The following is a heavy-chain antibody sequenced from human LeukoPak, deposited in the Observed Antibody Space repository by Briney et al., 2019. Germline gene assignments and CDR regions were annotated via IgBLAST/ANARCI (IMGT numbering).Heavy chain of an antibody. J-gene: IGHJ4*02. CDR3: ARGGRAAALDIDY. CDR1: GFTFSSYS. Sequence: GRSLRLSCAASGFTFSSYSMNWVRQAPGKGLEWVSSITSSSSYIYYADSVKGRFTISRDNAKNSLYLQMNSLRAEDTAVYYCARGGRAAALDIDYWGQGTLVTVSS. D-gene: IGHD6-13*01. CDR2: ITSSSSYI. V-gene: IGHV3-21*01.